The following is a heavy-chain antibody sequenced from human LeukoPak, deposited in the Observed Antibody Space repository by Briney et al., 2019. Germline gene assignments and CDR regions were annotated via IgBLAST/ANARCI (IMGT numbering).Heavy chain of an antibody. CDR1: GGSFSGYY. D-gene: IGHD4-17*01. V-gene: IGHV4-34*01. Sequence: NPSETLSLTCAVYGGSFSGYYWSWIRQPPGKGLEWIGEINHSGSTNYNPSLKSRVTISVDTSKNQFSLKLSSVTAADTAVYYCAREGGNEGTYGDLPFDYWGQGTLVTVSS. J-gene: IGHJ4*02. CDR3: AREGGNEGTYGDLPFDY. CDR2: INHSGST.